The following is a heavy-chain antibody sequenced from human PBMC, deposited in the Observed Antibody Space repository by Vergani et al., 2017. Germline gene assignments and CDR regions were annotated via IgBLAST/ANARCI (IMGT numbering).Heavy chain of an antibody. D-gene: IGHD6-6*01. CDR2: VTNNNRSQ. CDR3: AREYSSSSGRGFYF. Sequence: QLVESGGGLVQPGGSLRLSCAASGFNFSTYNMNWVRQAPGKGLEWVSYVTNNNRSQSYADSLKGRFAISRDSANNSLYLQMNSLKVEDTAVYYCAREYSSSSGRGFYFWGQGTKVTVS. J-gene: IGHJ3*01. CDR1: GFNFSTYN. V-gene: IGHV3-48*01.